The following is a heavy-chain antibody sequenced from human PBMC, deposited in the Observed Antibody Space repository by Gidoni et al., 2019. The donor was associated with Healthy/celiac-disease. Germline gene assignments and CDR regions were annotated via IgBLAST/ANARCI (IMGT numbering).Heavy chain of an antibody. D-gene: IGHD2-2*02. Sequence: QVQLVQSGAEVKKPGSSVKVSCKASGGTFSSYAIRWVRQAPGQGLEWMGGIIPIFGTANYAQKFQGRVTITADESTSTAYMELSSLRSEDTAVYYCARENCSSTSCYRPRDYYYGMDVWGQGTTVTVSS. V-gene: IGHV1-69*01. CDR2: IIPIFGTA. CDR1: GGTFSSYA. J-gene: IGHJ6*02. CDR3: ARENCSSTSCYRPRDYYYGMDV.